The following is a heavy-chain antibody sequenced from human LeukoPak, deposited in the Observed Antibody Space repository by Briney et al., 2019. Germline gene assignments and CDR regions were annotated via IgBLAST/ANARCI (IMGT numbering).Heavy chain of an antibody. CDR1: GFSLSTSGMC. CDR2: IDWDDDK. CDR3: ARTHSYYYYYGMDV. Sequence: SGPTLVNPTQTLTLTCTFSGFSLSTSGMCVSWIRQPPGKALEWLARIDWDDDKYYSTSLKTRLTISKDTSKNQVVLTMTNMDPVDTATYYCARTHSYYYYYGMDVWGQGTTVTASS. V-gene: IGHV2-70*11. J-gene: IGHJ6*02.